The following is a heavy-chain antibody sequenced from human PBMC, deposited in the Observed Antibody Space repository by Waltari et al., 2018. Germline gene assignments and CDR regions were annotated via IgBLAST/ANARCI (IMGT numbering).Heavy chain of an antibody. D-gene: IGHD2-21*01. CDR1: GGSISSYY. CDR2: IYYSGRT. V-gene: IGHV4-59*08. Sequence: QVQLQESGPGLVKPSETLSLTCTVSGGSISSYYWSWIRQPPGKGLEWIGYIYYSGRTNYNPSLKSRVTISVDTSKNQFSLKLSSVTAADTAVYYCARAYCGGDCYPKTGAFDIWGQGTMVTVSS. CDR3: ARAYCGGDCYPKTGAFDI. J-gene: IGHJ3*02.